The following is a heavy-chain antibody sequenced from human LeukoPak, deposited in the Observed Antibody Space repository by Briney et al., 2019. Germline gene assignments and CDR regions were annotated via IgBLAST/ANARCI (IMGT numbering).Heavy chain of an antibody. Sequence: GGSLRLSCTASGFSFSRYSMNWVRQAPGKGLEWISYISSDGTTIYYADSVKGRFTISRDNSKNTLYLQMNSLRAEDTAVYYCARVGAKNAFDIWGQGTMVTVSS. CDR3: ARVGAKNAFDI. J-gene: IGHJ3*02. CDR1: GFSFSRYS. V-gene: IGHV3-48*01. CDR2: ISSDGTTI.